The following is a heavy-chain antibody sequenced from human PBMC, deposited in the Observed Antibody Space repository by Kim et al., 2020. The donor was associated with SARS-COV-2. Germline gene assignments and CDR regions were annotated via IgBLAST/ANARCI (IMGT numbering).Heavy chain of an antibody. CDR2: IYSGGSST. CDR1: GFTFSSYA. J-gene: IGHJ4*02. Sequence: GGSLRLSCAASGFTFSSYAMSWVRQAPGKGLEWVSVIYSGGSSTYYADSVKGRFTISRDNSKNTLYLQMNSLRAEDTAVYYCAKGTSTKRRVDTAMDYWGQGTLVTVSS. CDR3: AKGTSTKRRVDTAMDY. V-gene: IGHV3-23*03. D-gene: IGHD5-18*01.